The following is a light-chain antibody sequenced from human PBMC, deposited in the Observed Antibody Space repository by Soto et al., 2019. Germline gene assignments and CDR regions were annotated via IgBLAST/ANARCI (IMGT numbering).Light chain of an antibody. Sequence: DIQVTQSPPSLSASVGETITIPCRATQYIGNYLNWYQVKPGQAPKVLIYATSHVQSGVPSRFSGSASGTDFTLTISNLQPEDFATYYCQQTYSIPHTFGQGTKVDIK. V-gene: IGKV1-39*01. CDR2: ATS. CDR1: QYIGNY. J-gene: IGKJ2*01. CDR3: QQTYSIPHT.